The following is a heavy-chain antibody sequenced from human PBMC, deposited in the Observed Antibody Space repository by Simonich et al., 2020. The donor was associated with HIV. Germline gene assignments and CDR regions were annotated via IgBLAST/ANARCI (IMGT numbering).Heavy chain of an antibody. D-gene: IGHD6-19*01. V-gene: IGHV4-34*01. J-gene: IGHJ4*02. CDR2: INHSENT. CDR1: GGSFRGYY. CDR3: ARRRAVAGHFDF. Sequence: QVQLQQWGAGLLKPSETLSLTCAVYGGSFRGYYWNWDRQPPGKGLEWIGEINHSENTNYNPSLKSRVTISVDTSKNQFSLKLNSVTAADTAVYYCARRRAVAGHFDFWGQGTLVTVSS.